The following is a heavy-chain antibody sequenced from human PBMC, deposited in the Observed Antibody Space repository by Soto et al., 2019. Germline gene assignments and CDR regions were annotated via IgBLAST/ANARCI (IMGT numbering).Heavy chain of an antibody. CDR1: GGSISRGGYY. Sequence: SETLSLTCPVSGGSISRGGYYWNWIRQHPGKGLEWIGYIYSSGNPYYNPSLKSRVNISSDTSKNQFSLKLTSVTAADTAVYYCARLHPVVTAHAFDYWGQGTLVTVSS. CDR2: IYSSGNP. CDR3: ARLHPVVTAHAFDY. D-gene: IGHD2-21*02. J-gene: IGHJ4*02. V-gene: IGHV4-31*03.